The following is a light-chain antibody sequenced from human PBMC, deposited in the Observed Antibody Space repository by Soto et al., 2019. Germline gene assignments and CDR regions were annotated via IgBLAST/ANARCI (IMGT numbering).Light chain of an antibody. Sequence: EIVMTQSPATLSLSPGERATLSCRASQSVSSSYLSWYQQKPGQAPRLLIYGASTRATGIPARFSGSGSGTDFTLTISSLQPEDFAVYYCQQDYNLPFGPGTKVDIK. CDR3: QQDYNLP. J-gene: IGKJ3*01. CDR1: QSVSSSY. V-gene: IGKV3D-7*01. CDR2: GAS.